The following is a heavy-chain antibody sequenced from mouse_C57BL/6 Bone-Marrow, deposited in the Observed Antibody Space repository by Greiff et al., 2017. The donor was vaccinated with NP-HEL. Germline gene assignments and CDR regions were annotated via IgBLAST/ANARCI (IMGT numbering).Heavy chain of an antibody. CDR2: IYPGDGDT. CDR1: GYAFSSSW. D-gene: IGHD2-4*01. CDR3: AREGNRGTYDYDGEVFDY. Sequence: QVQLQQSGPELVKPGASVKISCKASGYAFSSSWMNWVKQRPGKGLEWIGRIYPGDGDTNYNGKFKGKATLTADKSSSTAYMQLSSLTSEDSAVYFCAREGNRGTYDYDGEVFDYWGQGTTLTVSS. J-gene: IGHJ2*01. V-gene: IGHV1-82*01.